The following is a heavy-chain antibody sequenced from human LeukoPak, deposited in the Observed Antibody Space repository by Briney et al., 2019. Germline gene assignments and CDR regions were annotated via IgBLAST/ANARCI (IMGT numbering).Heavy chain of an antibody. J-gene: IGHJ4*02. D-gene: IGHD2-15*01. V-gene: IGHV4-4*07. CDR2: IYATGST. CDR3: AREGDCSGGSCYSGPFDY. Sequence: SETLSLTCTVSGGSISSYDWSWIRQPAGKGLEWIGQIYATGSTNYNPSPKSRVTMSVDTSKNQFSLELTSVTAADTAVYYCAREGDCSGGSCYSGPFDYWGQGTLVTVSS. CDR1: GGSISSYD.